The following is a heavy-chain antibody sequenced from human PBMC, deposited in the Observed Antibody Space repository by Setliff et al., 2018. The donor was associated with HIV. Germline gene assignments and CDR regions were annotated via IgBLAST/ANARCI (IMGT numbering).Heavy chain of an antibody. D-gene: IGHD2-15*01. CDR1: GFIFTDYW. Sequence: SCVTSGFIFTDYWMSWVRQAPGKGLEWVANIRQDGGETHYVDSVKGRFTISRDNAKNSLYLQMNGLGAEDTALYYCASTRFGGPAAAAVVGGRIDFDNWGRGTLVTVSS. CDR3: ASTRFGGPAAAAVVGGRIDFDN. V-gene: IGHV3-7*05. J-gene: IGHJ4*02. CDR2: IRQDGGET.